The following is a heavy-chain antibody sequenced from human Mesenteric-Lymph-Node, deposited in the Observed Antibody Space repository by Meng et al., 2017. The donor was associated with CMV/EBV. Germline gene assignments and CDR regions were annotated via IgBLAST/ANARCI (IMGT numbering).Heavy chain of an antibody. J-gene: IGHJ3*02. D-gene: IGHD6-6*01. CDR1: GLTFSSFS. CDR3: ARYEYSSSSDPDAFDI. V-gene: IGHV3-21*01. CDR2: ITSSSSYI. Sequence: GLTFSSFSMNWVRQAPGKGLEWVSSITSSSSYIYYADSVKGRFTMSRDNAKNSLYLQMNSLRAEDTAVYYCARYEYSSSSDPDAFDIWGQGTMVTVSS.